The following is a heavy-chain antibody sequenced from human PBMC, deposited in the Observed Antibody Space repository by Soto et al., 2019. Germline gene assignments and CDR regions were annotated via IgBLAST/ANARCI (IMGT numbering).Heavy chain of an antibody. Sequence: ESGPTLVNPTQTLTLTCPFSGFSLSTSGGGVGWIRQPPGKVLEWLALIYWDDDKRYSPSLKSRLTITKDTSKNQVVLTMTNMDPVDTATYYCAHSLRNWNDFGFVETFDIWGQGTMVTVSS. D-gene: IGHD1-1*01. V-gene: IGHV2-5*02. CDR1: GFSLSTSGGG. J-gene: IGHJ3*02. CDR3: AHSLRNWNDFGFVETFDI. CDR2: IYWDDDK.